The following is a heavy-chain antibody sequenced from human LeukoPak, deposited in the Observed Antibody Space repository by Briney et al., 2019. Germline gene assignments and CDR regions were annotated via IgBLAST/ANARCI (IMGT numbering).Heavy chain of an antibody. Sequence: SETLSLTCTVSGGSISSYYWSWIRQPPGKGLEWIGYIYTSGSTNYNPSLKSRVTISVDTSKNQFSLKLSSVTAADTAVYYCARHRHDFWSGYYYMDVWCKGTTVTVSS. CDR2: IYTSGST. CDR3: ARHRHDFWSGYYYMDV. J-gene: IGHJ6*03. CDR1: GGSISSYY. D-gene: IGHD3-3*01. V-gene: IGHV4-4*09.